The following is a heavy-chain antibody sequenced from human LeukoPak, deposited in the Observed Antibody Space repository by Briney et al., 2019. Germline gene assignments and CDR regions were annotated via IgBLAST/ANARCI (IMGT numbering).Heavy chain of an antibody. CDR3: ARDLGRGRSGNILEWSPNFDY. D-gene: IGHD3-3*01. CDR2: ISAYNGNT. Sequence: ASVKVSCKASGYTFTSYGISWVRQAPGQGLEWMGWISAYNGNTNYAQKLQGRVTMTTDTSTSTAYMELRSLRSDDTAVYYCARDLGRGRSGNILEWSPNFDYWGQGTLVTVSS. J-gene: IGHJ4*02. V-gene: IGHV1-18*01. CDR1: GYTFTSYG.